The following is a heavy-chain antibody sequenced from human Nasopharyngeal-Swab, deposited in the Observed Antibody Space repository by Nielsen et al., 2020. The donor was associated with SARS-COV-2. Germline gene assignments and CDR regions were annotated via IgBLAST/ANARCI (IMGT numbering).Heavy chain of an antibody. CDR2: ISGSGTTI. CDR1: GFTFSDYY. D-gene: IGHD5-18*01. CDR3: AKDWVTGDTAMVTDY. Sequence: GGSLRLSCAASGFTFSDYYMSWIRQAPGKGLEWVSYISGSGTTIYYADSVKGRFTISRDNAKNSLYLQMNSLRAEDTAVYYCAKDWVTGDTAMVTDYWGQGTLVTVSS. J-gene: IGHJ4*02. V-gene: IGHV3-11*01.